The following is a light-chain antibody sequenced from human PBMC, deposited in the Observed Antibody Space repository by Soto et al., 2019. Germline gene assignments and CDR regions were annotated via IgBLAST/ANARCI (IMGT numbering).Light chain of an antibody. CDR1: SSDVGGYNY. CDR2: DVS. CDR3: SSYTISSTYV. Sequence: QSVLTQPASVSGSPGQSIAISCTGTSSDVGGYNYVSWYQQHPGKAPKLLINDVSNRPSGVSSRFSGSKSGNTASLTISGLQAEDEADYYCSSYTISSTYVFGTGTKVTGL. J-gene: IGLJ1*01. V-gene: IGLV2-14*01.